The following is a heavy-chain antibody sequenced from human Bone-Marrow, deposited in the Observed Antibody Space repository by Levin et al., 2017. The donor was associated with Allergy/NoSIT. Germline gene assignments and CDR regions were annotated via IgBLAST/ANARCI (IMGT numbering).Heavy chain of an antibody. CDR1: GFTFNDYY. J-gene: IGHJ4*02. Sequence: PGGSLRLSCAASGFTFNDYYMTWIRQAPGKGLEWVSYISSSGSSAYYADSVKGRFTISRDNAKNSLYLQMNSLRAEDTAVYYCARDLTHATVTTYAYWGQGTVVTVSS. D-gene: IGHD4-17*01. V-gene: IGHV3-11*01. CDR3: ARDLTHATVTTYAY. CDR2: ISSSGSSA.